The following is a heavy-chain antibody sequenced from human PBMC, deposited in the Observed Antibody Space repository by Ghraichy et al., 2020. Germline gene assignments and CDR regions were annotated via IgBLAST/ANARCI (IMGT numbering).Heavy chain of an antibody. Sequence: SETLSLTCTVSGGSISSYYWSWIRQPPGKGLEWIGYIYYSGSTNYNPSLKSRVTISVDTSKNQFSLKLSSVTAADTAVYYCAGAMEGPGSYYYYGMDVWGQGTTVTVSS. CDR3: AGAMEGPGSYYYYGMDV. J-gene: IGHJ6*02. D-gene: IGHD3-10*01. CDR1: GGSISSYY. CDR2: IYYSGST. V-gene: IGHV4-59*01.